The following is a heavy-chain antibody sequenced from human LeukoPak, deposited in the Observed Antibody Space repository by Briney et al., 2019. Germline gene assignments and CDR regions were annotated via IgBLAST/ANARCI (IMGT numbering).Heavy chain of an antibody. D-gene: IGHD4-17*01. CDR1: GYTFTGYY. CDR3: ARKRPAYGDLLDY. CDR2: INPNSGGT. J-gene: IGHJ4*02. Sequence: ASVKVSCKASGYTFTGYYIHWVRQAPGQGLEWMGWINPNSGGTNYAQKFQGRVTMTRDTSISTAYMELSRLRSDDTAVYYCARKRPAYGDLLDYWGQGTLVTASS. V-gene: IGHV1-2*02.